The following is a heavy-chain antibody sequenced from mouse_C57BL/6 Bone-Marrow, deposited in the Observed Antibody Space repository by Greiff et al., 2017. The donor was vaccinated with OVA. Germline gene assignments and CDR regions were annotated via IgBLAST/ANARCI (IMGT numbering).Heavy chain of an antibody. J-gene: IGHJ4*01. CDR2: SRNKANDYTT. CDR1: GFTFSDFY. CDR3: ARGSYYSNYEDYAMDY. Sequence: EVQLVESGGGLVQSGRSLRLSCATSGFTFSDFYMEWVRQAPGKGLEWIAASRNKANDYTTEYSASVKGRFIVSRDTSQSILYLQMNALRAEDTAIYYCARGSYYSNYEDYAMDYWGQGTSVTVSS. V-gene: IGHV7-1*01. D-gene: IGHD2-5*01.